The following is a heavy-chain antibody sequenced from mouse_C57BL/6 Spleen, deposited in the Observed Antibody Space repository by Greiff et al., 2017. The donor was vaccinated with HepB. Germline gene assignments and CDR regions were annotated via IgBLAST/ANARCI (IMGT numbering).Heavy chain of an antibody. Sequence: EVQVVESGGGLVKPGGSLKLSCAASGFTFSDYGMHWVRQAPEKGLEWVAYISSGSSTIYYADTVKGRFTISRDNAKNTLFLQMTSLRSEDTAMYYCARPIYDYDGAMDYWGQGTSVTVSS. CDR1: GFTFSDYG. V-gene: IGHV5-17*01. CDR2: ISSGSSTI. D-gene: IGHD2-4*01. J-gene: IGHJ4*01. CDR3: ARPIYDYDGAMDY.